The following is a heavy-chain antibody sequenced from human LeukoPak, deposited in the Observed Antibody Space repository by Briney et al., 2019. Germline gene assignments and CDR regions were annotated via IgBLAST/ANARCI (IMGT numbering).Heavy chain of an antibody. D-gene: IGHD1-26*01. CDR2: ISGSGGST. V-gene: IGHV3-23*01. Sequence: GGSLRLSCATSGFTFSSYAMSWVRQAPGKGLEWVSAISGSGGSTYYADSVKGRFTISRDNSKNTLYLQMNSLRAEDTAVYYCAKDSSSGSCFDYWGQGTLVTVSS. J-gene: IGHJ4*02. CDR3: AKDSSSGSCFDY. CDR1: GFTFSSYA.